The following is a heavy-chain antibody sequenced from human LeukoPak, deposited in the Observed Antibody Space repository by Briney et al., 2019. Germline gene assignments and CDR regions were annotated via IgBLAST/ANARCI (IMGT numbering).Heavy chain of an antibody. CDR1: GGSFSSYY. CDR3: ARDPDWNYSGWFDP. J-gene: IGHJ5*02. CDR2: IYTSGST. Sequence: SETLSLTCTVSGGSFSSYYWSWLRQPAGKGLEWIGRIYTSGSTNYNPSLKSRVTMSVDTSKNQFSLKLSSVTAADTAVYYCARDPDWNYSGWFDPWGQGTLVTVSS. V-gene: IGHV4-4*07. D-gene: IGHD1-7*01.